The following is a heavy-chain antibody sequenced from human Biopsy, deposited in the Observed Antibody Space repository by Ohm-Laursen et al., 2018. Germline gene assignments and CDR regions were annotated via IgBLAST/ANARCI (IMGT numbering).Heavy chain of an antibody. Sequence: GTLSLTWTVSGGSISSYYWTWIRQPPGKGLGWIGDVYYSGSTNRNPSLKSRVTILVDTSKNQFSLKLNSVTAADTAVYYCGRREVVITHDAFDTWGQGTMVTVSS. J-gene: IGHJ3*02. V-gene: IGHV4-59*08. CDR1: GGSISSYY. CDR2: VYYSGST. D-gene: IGHD3-22*01. CDR3: GRREVVITHDAFDT.